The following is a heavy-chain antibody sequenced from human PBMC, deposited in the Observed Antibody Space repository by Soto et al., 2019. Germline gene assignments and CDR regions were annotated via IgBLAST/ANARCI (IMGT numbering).Heavy chain of an antibody. CDR2: ISAYNGNT. Sequence: ASVKVSCKASGYTFTSYGISWVRQAPGHGLEWMGWISAYNGNTNYAQKLQGRVTMTTDTSTSTAYMELRSLRSDDTAVYYCARDGLRWLQLYVHAFDIWGQGTMVTVSS. J-gene: IGHJ3*02. CDR3: ARDGLRWLQLYVHAFDI. V-gene: IGHV1-18*01. D-gene: IGHD5-12*01. CDR1: GYTFTSYG.